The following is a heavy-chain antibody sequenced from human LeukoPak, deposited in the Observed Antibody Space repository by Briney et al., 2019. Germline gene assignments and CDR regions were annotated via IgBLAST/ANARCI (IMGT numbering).Heavy chain of an antibody. Sequence: GESLKISCEGSGYSFTSYWIAWVRQMPGRGLEYMGIIYPGDSDTTYSPSFQGQVTISADRSITTAYLEWSSLKASDTATYYCARHGGSGSYYYFYGLDAWGPGTTVTVSS. V-gene: IGHV5-51*01. CDR1: GYSFTSYW. D-gene: IGHD1-26*01. CDR3: ARHGGSGSYYYFYGLDA. CDR2: IYPGDSDT. J-gene: IGHJ6*02.